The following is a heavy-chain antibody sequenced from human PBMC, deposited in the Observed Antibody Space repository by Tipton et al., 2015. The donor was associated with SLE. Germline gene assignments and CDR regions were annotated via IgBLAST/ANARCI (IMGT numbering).Heavy chain of an antibody. Sequence: LRLSCAVYGGSFSGYYWSWIRQPPGKGLEWIGEINHSGSTNYNPSLKSRVTISVDTSKNQFSLKLSSVTAADTAVYYCARGLSYFDYWGQGTLVTVSS. J-gene: IGHJ4*02. CDR2: INHSGST. CDR3: ARGLSYFDY. V-gene: IGHV4-34*01. CDR1: GGSFSGYY.